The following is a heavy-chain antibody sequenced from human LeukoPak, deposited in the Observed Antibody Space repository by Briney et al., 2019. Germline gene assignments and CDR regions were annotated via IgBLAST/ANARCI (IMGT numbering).Heavy chain of an antibody. CDR1: GYSFSSYW. D-gene: IGHD2-15*01. V-gene: IGHV5-51*01. J-gene: IGHJ4*02. CDR3: ARQGSKVAYFDY. Sequence: KHGESLKISCKGSGYSFSSYWIGWVRQLPGKGVEWMGIIYPGDSDTRYSPSFQGQVTISADKSISTAYLQWSSLKASDTAMYYCARQGSKVAYFDYWGQGTLVTVSS. CDR2: IYPGDSDT.